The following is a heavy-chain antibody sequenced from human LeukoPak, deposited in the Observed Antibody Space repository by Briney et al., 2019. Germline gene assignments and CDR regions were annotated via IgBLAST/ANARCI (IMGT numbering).Heavy chain of an antibody. CDR2: IYYSGST. J-gene: IGHJ4*02. Sequence: SETLSLTCTVSGGSISSSSYYWGWIRQPPGKGLEWIGSIYYSGSTYYNPSLKSRVTISVDTSKNQFSLKLSSVTAAGTAVYYCARQPQDIVVVVAATPYYFDYWGQGTLVTVSS. CDR1: GGSISSSSYY. V-gene: IGHV4-39*01. D-gene: IGHD2-15*01. CDR3: ARQPQDIVVVVAATPYYFDY.